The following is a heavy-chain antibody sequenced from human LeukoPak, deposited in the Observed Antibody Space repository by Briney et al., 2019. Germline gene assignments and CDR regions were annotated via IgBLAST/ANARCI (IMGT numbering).Heavy chain of an antibody. D-gene: IGHD3-22*01. CDR1: GYTFTGYY. J-gene: IGHJ1*01. V-gene: IGHV1-2*02. CDR3: ARVDVEYYYDSSGYQNAEYFQH. Sequence: APVKVSCKASGYTFTGYYMHWARQAPGQGLEWMGWINPNSGGTNYAQKFQGRVTMTRDTSISTAYMELSRLRSDDTAVYYCARVDVEYYYDSSGYQNAEYFQHWGQGTLVTVSS. CDR2: INPNSGGT.